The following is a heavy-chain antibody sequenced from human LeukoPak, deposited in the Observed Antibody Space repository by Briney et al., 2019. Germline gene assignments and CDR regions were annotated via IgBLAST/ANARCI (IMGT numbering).Heavy chain of an antibody. CDR3: ATTYYFGSSGYFPFDY. Sequence: PGGSLGLSCSASGFSFSRYAMHWVRQAPGKGLEYVSAISSNGGSTYYADSVKGRFTISRDNSKNTLYLQMSSLRAEDTAVYYCATTYYFGSSGYFPFDYWGQGTLVTVSS. CDR1: GFSFSRYA. CDR2: ISSNGGST. V-gene: IGHV3-64D*09. D-gene: IGHD3-22*01. J-gene: IGHJ4*02.